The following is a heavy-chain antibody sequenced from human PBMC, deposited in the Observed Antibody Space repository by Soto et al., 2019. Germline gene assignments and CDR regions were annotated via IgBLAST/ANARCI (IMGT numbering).Heavy chain of an antibody. CDR3: VRGEAYLREVNFYYHGMDV. J-gene: IGHJ6*02. V-gene: IGHV4-34*01. CDR2: MNHDGIT. CDR1: GGSFTGYY. Sequence: SETLSLTCGVYGGSFTGYYWTWIRQPPGERLEWIGEMNHDGITNYNPSLKSRVAITLDTSKNQFSLRLTSVTAADTAVYFCVRGEAYLREVNFYYHGMDVWGQGTTVTVSS. D-gene: IGHD3-10*01.